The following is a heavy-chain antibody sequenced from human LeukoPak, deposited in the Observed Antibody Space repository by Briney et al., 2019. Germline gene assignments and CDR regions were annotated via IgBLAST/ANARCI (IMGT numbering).Heavy chain of an antibody. J-gene: IGHJ4*02. CDR1: GFTFSSYS. V-gene: IGHV3-21*01. Sequence: SGGSLRLSCAASGFTFSSYSMNWVRQAPGKGLEWVSSISSSSSYIYYADSVKGRFTISRDNAKNPLYLQMNSLRAEDTAVYYCASGYDSNFDYWGQGTLVTVSS. D-gene: IGHD5-12*01. CDR3: ASGYDSNFDY. CDR2: ISSSSSYI.